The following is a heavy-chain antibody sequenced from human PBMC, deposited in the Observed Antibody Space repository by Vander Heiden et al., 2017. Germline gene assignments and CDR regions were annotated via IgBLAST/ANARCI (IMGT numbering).Heavy chain of an antibody. Sequence: QVQLQESGPGLVKPSQTLSLTCTVSGGSISSGGYYWSWIRQHPGKGLEWIGYIYYSGSTYYNPSLKRRVTISVDTSKNQFSLKLSSVTAAETAVYYCARGYYYDISGYYASDAFDIWGQGTMVTVYS. CDR3: ARGYYYDISGYYASDAFDI. J-gene: IGHJ3*02. V-gene: IGHV4-31*03. D-gene: IGHD3-22*01. CDR1: GGSISSGGYY. CDR2: IYYSGST.